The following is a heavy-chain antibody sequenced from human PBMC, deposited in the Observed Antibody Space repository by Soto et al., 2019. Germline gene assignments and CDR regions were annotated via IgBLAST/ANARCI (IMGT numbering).Heavy chain of an antibody. CDR1: GFTFDDYA. D-gene: IGHD2-2*03. CDR3: AKDGVMDGFDY. CDR2: ISWNSGSI. Sequence: GGSLRLSCAASGFTFDDYAMHWVRQAPGKGLEWVSGISWNSGSIGYADSVKGRFTISRDNAKNSLYLQMNSLRAEDTALYYCAKDGVMDGFDYWGQGTLVTVSS. J-gene: IGHJ4*02. V-gene: IGHV3-9*01.